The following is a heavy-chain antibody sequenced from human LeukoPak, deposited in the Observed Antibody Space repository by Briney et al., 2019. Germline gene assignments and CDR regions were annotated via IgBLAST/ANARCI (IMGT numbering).Heavy chain of an antibody. J-gene: IGHJ4*02. CDR1: GYTFTSYD. Sequence: ASVKVSCKASGYTFTSYDINWVRQATGQGLEWMGWMNPNSGNTGYAQKFQGRVTMTRNTSISTAYMELSSLRSEDTAVYYCARVLRPLYYYDSSGTARGGYYFDYWGQGTLVTVSS. V-gene: IGHV1-8*01. CDR3: ARVLRPLYYYDSSGTARGGYYFDY. CDR2: MNPNSGNT. D-gene: IGHD3-22*01.